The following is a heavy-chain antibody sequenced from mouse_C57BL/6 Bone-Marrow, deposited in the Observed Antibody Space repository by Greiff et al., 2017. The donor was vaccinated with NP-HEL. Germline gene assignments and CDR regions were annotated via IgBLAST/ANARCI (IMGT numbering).Heavy chain of an antibody. V-gene: IGHV1-72*01. CDR3: ARGDGYYYGSSDAMDY. CDR1: GYTFTSYW. CDR2: IDPNSGGT. J-gene: IGHJ4*01. D-gene: IGHD1-1*01. Sequence: QVQLQQPGAELVKPGASVKLSCKASGYTFTSYWMHWVKQRPGRGLEWIGRIDPNSGGTKYNEKFKSKATLTVDQPSSTAYMQVSSLTSVDSAVYYCARGDGYYYGSSDAMDYWGQGTSVTVSS.